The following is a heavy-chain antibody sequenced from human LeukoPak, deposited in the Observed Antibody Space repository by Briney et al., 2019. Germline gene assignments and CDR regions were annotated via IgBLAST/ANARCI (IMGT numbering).Heavy chain of an antibody. CDR1: GYTFTSYY. J-gene: IGHJ4*02. Sequence: ASVKVSCKASGYTFTSYYMHWVRQAPGQGLEWMGIINPSGGSTSCAQKFQGRVTMTRDTSTSTVYMELSSLRSEDTAVYYCARRARYSSGWIKNYFDYWGQGTLVTVSS. V-gene: IGHV1-46*01. D-gene: IGHD6-19*01. CDR2: INPSGGST. CDR3: ARRARYSSGWIKNYFDY.